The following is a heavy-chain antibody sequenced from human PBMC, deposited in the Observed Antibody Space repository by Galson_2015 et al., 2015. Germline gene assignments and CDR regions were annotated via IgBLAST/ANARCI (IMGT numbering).Heavy chain of an antibody. J-gene: IGHJ4*02. CDR2: ISSSGSTI. CDR1: GFTFSDYY. Sequence: SLRLSCAASGFTFSDYYMSWIRRAPGKGLEWVSYISSSGSTIYYADSVKGRFTISRDNAKNSLYLQMNSLRAEDTAVYYCAGDHYYDSSGYYGFWVGPDFWGQGTLVTVSS. V-gene: IGHV3-11*04. D-gene: IGHD3-22*01. CDR3: AGDHYYDSSGYYGFWVGPDF.